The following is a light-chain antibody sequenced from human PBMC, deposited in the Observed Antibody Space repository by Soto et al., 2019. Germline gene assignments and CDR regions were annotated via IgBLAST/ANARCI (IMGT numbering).Light chain of an antibody. CDR1: NIGSKS. CDR3: QVWDSSSDWV. Sequence: SYELTQPPSVSVAPGKTARITCGGNNIGSKSVQWYQQKPGQAPVLVIYYDSDRPSGIPERFSGSNSGNTATLTISRVEAGDEADYYCQVWDSSSDWVFGGGTKLTVL. CDR2: YDS. J-gene: IGLJ3*02. V-gene: IGLV3-21*04.